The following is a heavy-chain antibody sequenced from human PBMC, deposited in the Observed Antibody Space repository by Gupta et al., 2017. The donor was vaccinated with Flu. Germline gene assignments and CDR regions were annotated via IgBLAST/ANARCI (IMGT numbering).Heavy chain of an antibody. V-gene: IGHV3-48*03. CDR1: GFTFSSYE. D-gene: IGHD3-22*01. CDR3: ARVPWYYDSSGYYRGGY. J-gene: IGHJ4*02. Sequence: EVQLVESGGGLVQPGGSLRLSCAASGFTFSSYEMNWVRQAPGKGLEWVSYISSSGSTIYYADSVKGRFTISRDNAKNSLYLQMNSLRAEDTAVYYCARVPWYYDSSGYYRGGYWGQGTLVTVSS. CDR2: ISSSGSTI.